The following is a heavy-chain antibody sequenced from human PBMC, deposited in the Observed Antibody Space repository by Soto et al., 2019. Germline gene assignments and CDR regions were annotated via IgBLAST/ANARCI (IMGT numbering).Heavy chain of an antibody. CDR2: IYSGGST. Sequence: GGSLRLSCAASGFTVSSNYMSWVRQAPGKGLEWVSVIYSGGSTYYADSVKGRFTISRDNSKNTLYLQMNSLRAEDTAVYYCARATLGYCSGGSCYYFDYWGQGTLVTVSS. D-gene: IGHD2-15*01. V-gene: IGHV3-53*01. J-gene: IGHJ4*02. CDR3: ARATLGYCSGGSCYYFDY. CDR1: GFTVSSNY.